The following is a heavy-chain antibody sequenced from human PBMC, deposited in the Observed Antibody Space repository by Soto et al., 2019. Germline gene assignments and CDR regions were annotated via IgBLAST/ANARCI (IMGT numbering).Heavy chain of an antibody. CDR1: GYTFTSYG. J-gene: IGHJ5*02. D-gene: IGHD1-1*01. V-gene: IGHV1-18*01. CDR3: ARDLVKAVEGEVLKFAP. Sequence: ASVKVSCKASGYTFTSYGISWVRQAPGQGLEWMGWISAYNGNTNYAQKLQGRVTMTTDTSTSTAYMELRSLRSDDTAVYYCARDLVKAVEGEVLKFAPGGQEPLVTVPS. CDR2: ISAYNGNT.